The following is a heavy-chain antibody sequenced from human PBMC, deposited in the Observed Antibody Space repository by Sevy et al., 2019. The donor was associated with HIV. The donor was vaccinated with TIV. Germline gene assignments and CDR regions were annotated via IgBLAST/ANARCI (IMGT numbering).Heavy chain of an antibody. Sequence: QLGGSLRLSCAASGFTFSSYEMNWVRQAPGKGLEWVSYISSSGSTIYYADSVKGRFTISRDNAKNSLYLQMNSLRAEDTAVYYCARSRYCSSTSCFPIDYWGQGTLVTVSS. J-gene: IGHJ4*02. CDR2: ISSSGSTI. CDR3: ARSRYCSSTSCFPIDY. V-gene: IGHV3-48*03. CDR1: GFTFSSYE. D-gene: IGHD2-2*01.